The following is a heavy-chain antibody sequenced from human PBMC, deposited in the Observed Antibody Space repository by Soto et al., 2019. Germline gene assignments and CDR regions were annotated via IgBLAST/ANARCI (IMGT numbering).Heavy chain of an antibody. Sequence: QVQLKESGPGLVKPSQTLSLTCTVSGGSISRSSAYYWSWIRQHPEKGLEWIGYIYSGGTTNYNPSLRSRVTISLDTANNQFSLNLSSVTAADTALYYCARDGGPRGDYYYAMDVWGQGTTVTVSS. V-gene: IGHV4-31*03. J-gene: IGHJ6*02. CDR2: IYSGGTT. CDR3: ARDGGPRGDYYYAMDV. D-gene: IGHD3-10*01. CDR1: GGSISRSSAYY.